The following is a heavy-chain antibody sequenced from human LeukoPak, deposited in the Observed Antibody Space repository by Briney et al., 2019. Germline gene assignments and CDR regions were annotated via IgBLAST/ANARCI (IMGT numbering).Heavy chain of an antibody. Sequence: SETLSLTCTVSGGSISSSSYYWGWIRQPPGKGLEWIGSIYYSGSTYYNPSLKSRVTISVDTSKNQFSLKLSSVTAADTAVYYCARAFSSITIIDLFDYWGKGTLVTVSS. D-gene: IGHD3-3*01. J-gene: IGHJ4*02. CDR1: GGSISSSSYY. CDR2: IYYSGST. CDR3: ARAFSSITIIDLFDY. V-gene: IGHV4-39*01.